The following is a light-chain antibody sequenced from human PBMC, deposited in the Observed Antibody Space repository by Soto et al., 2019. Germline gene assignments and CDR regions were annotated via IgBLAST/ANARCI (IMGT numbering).Light chain of an antibody. CDR1: QSVDNY. Sequence: EIVLTQSPATLSLSPGEGVTLSCRASQSVDNYLAWYQQKPDQAPRLLIYDASNRAADVPARFSGSGSGTDFTLTISSLDPDDFAVYYCQQRANWPRTFGQGTKVEIK. CDR2: DAS. J-gene: IGKJ1*01. V-gene: IGKV3-11*01. CDR3: QQRANWPRT.